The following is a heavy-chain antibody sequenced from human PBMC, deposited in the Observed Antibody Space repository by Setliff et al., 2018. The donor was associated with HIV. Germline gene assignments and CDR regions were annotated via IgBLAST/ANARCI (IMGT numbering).Heavy chain of an antibody. Sequence: GGSLRLSCAASGFTFSSYDMHWIRQAPGRGLEWVSGINWVGADIGYADSVKGRFIISRDNARETLYLQMNSLRVEDTALYFCAKAMVPYNELLAGYPLGGNFDSWGQGTLVTVSS. CDR1: GFTFSSYD. CDR2: INWVGADI. CDR3: AKAMVPYNELLAGYPLGGNFDS. J-gene: IGHJ4*02. V-gene: IGHV3-9*01. D-gene: IGHD3-9*01.